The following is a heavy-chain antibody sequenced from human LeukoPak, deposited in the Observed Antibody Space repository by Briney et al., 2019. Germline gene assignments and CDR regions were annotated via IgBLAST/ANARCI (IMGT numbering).Heavy chain of an antibody. V-gene: IGHV4-59*01. Sequence: SETLSLTCTVPGGSISSYYWSWIRQPPGKGLEWIGYIYYSGSTNYNPSLKSRVTISVDTSKNTFSLKLSSMTAADTAVYYCAREGVRPAARHVVAFDIWGQGRMVTVSS. D-gene: IGHD2-2*01. CDR1: GGSISSYY. CDR2: IYYSGST. CDR3: AREGVRPAARHVVAFDI. J-gene: IGHJ3*02.